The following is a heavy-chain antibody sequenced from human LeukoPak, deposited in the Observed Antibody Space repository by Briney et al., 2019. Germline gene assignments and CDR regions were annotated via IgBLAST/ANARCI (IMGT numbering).Heavy chain of an antibody. J-gene: IGHJ4*02. V-gene: IGHV4-59*01. D-gene: IGHD4-23*01. CDR2: IYYSGST. CDR3: AADYGGNSRFDY. CDR1: GGSISTYY. Sequence: PSETLSLTCTVSGGSISTYYWSWIRQPPGEGLEWIGYIYYSGSTTYNPSLKTRVTISVDTSKNQFSLKLISVTAADTAVYYCAADYGGNSRFDYWGQGTLVTVSS.